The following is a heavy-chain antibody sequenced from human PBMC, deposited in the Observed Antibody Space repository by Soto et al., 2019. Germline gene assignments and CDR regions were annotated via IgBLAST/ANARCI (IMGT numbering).Heavy chain of an antibody. V-gene: IGHV3-23*01. CDR3: AKETYGSGWTLDS. CDR1: GFAFSDYS. CDR2: ISGGGGNT. J-gene: IGHJ4*02. Sequence: DVQLLESGGGVVQSGGSLRLSCSASGFAFSDYSMHWVRQAPGKRLEWVSAISGGGGNTYYAGSVNGRFTISRDNSRNTLYLQMHSLRDDDTALYYCAKETYGSGWTLDSWGQGTRATVSS. D-gene: IGHD6-19*01.